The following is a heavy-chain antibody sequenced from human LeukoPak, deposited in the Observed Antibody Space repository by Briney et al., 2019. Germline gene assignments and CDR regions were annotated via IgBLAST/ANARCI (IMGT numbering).Heavy chain of an antibody. Sequence: ASVKVSCKASGGTFSGYAISWVRQAPGQGLEWMGGIIPIFGTANYAQKFQGRVTITADESTSTAYMELSSLRSEDTAVYYCARSPSYSERGDWFDPWGQGTLSPSPQ. D-gene: IGHD3-10*01. CDR2: IIPIFGTA. J-gene: IGHJ5*02. CDR3: ARSPSYSERGDWFDP. V-gene: IGHV1-69*13. CDR1: GGTFSGYA.